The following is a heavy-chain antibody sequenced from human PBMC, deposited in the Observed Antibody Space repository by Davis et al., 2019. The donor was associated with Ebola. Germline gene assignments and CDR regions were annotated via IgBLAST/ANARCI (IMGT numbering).Heavy chain of an antibody. CDR3: ARGFVGATAVDY. CDR1: GGSFSGYY. CDR2: INHSGST. Sequence: GSLRPSCAVYGGSFSGYYWSWIRQPPGKGLEWIGEINHSGSTNYNPSLKSRVTISVDTSKNQFSLKLSSVTAADTAVYYCARGFVGATAVDYWGQGTLVTVSS. V-gene: IGHV4-34*01. D-gene: IGHD1-26*01. J-gene: IGHJ4*02.